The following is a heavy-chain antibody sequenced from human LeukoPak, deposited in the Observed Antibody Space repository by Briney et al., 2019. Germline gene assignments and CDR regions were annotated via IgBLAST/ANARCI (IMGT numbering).Heavy chain of an antibody. CDR3: TTDVTLVGATAGGY. CDR1: GFTLSNAW. V-gene: IGHV3-15*01. D-gene: IGHD1-26*01. CDR2: IKSKTDGGTT. J-gene: IGHJ4*02. Sequence: PGGALRLSCAASGFTLSNAWMSWVRQAPGEGLEWVGRIKSKTDGGTTDYAAPVKDRFTIARDDSKNTLYLQMNSLKTEDTAVYYCTTDVTLVGATAGGYWGQGTLVTVSS.